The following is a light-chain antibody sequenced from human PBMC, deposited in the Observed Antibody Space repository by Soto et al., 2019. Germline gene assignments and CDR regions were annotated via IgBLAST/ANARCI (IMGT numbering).Light chain of an antibody. V-gene: IGKV3-15*01. J-gene: IGKJ1*01. CDR1: QSVDIN. CDR3: QQYRNWSRT. Sequence: EIVLTQSPAARSVSPGESVTLSCRASQSVDINLAWYQQKPGQAPRLLIYGASAKATDMPGRFSGRGSGTEFTLTISSLQSEDCAVYYCQQYRNWSRTFGQGTKVDIK. CDR2: GAS.